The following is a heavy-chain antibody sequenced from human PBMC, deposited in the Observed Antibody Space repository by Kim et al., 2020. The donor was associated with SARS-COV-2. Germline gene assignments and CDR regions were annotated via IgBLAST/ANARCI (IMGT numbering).Heavy chain of an antibody. CDR2: INAGNGNT. J-gene: IGHJ5*02. D-gene: IGHD6-13*01. V-gene: IGHV1-3*01. CDR1: GYTFTSYA. CDR3: ARDGGIAAAGTWWFDP. Sequence: ASVKVSCKASGYTFTSYAMHWVRQAPGQRLEWMGWINAGNGNTKYSQKFQGRVTITRDTSASTAYMELSSLRSEDTAVYYCARDGGIAAAGTWWFDPWGQGTLVTVSS.